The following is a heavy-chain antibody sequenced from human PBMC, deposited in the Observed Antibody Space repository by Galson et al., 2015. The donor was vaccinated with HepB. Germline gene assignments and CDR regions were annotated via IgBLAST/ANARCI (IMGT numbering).Heavy chain of an antibody. V-gene: IGHV1-69*02. J-gene: IGHJ6*02. Sequence: SVKVSCKASGGTFSSYTISWVRQAPGQGLEWMGRIIPILGIANYAQKFQGRVTITADKSTSTAYMELSSLRSEDTAVYYCATRWAMFRGGGDYYYGMDVWGQGTTVTVSS. D-gene: IGHD3-10*01. CDR2: IIPILGIA. CDR1: GGTFSSYT. CDR3: ATRWAMFRGGGDYYYGMDV.